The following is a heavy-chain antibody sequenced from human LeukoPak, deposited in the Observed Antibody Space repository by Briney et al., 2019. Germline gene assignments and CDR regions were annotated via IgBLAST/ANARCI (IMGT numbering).Heavy chain of an antibody. J-gene: IGHJ4*02. V-gene: IGHV1-46*01. CDR2: INPSGGST. Sequence: ASVKVSCKASGYTVTRYYMHWVRQAPGQGLEWMGIINPSGGSTSYAQKFQGRVTMTRDTSTSTVYMELSSLRSEDTAVYYCARDSVPPGGYFDYWGQGTLVTVSS. CDR1: GYTVTRYY. D-gene: IGHD2-15*01. CDR3: ARDSVPPGGYFDY.